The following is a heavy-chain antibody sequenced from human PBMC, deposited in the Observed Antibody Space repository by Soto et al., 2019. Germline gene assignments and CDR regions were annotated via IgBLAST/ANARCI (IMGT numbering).Heavy chain of an antibody. CDR3: ARPRGNADFYLES. Sequence: PGGSLRLSCAASGFTFSSYNMNWVRQAPWEGLEWISYISTGGTSIFYADSVKGRFTVSRDNDKSSLYLQMNRLRVEDTAVYYCARPRGNADFYLESWGPGTLVTASS. V-gene: IGHV3-48*04. J-gene: IGHJ4*02. CDR2: ISTGGTSI. CDR1: GFTFSSYN.